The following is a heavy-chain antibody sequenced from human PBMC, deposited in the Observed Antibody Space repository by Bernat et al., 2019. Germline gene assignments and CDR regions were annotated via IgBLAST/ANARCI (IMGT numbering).Heavy chain of an antibody. CDR2: IHYSGTT. Sequence: QLQLQESGPGLVKPSETLSLTCSISGCSISSNSYYWGWIRQPPGKGLEWIGSIHYSGTTYYNPSLESRLTISVETSKKRYPLKLRSVTAADTAVYYCARTLGVAAATGGYWGQGTLVTVSS. CDR1: GCSISSNSYY. J-gene: IGHJ4*02. V-gene: IGHV4-39*01. CDR3: ARTLGVAAATGGY. D-gene: IGHD6-13*01.